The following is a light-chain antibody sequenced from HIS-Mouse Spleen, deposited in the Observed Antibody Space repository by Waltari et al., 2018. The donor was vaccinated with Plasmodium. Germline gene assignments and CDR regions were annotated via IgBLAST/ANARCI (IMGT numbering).Light chain of an antibody. CDR1: ALPTKP. V-gene: IGLV3-10*01. J-gene: IGLJ3*02. CDR3: YSTDSSGNHRV. CDR2: EDS. Sequence: SYELTQPPSVSVSPGQTARITCPGAALPTKPAYWYQQKSGQAPVLVIYEDSKRPAGTPERFSGSSSGTMATLTISGAQVEDEAVYYCYSTDSSGNHRVFGGGTKLTVL.